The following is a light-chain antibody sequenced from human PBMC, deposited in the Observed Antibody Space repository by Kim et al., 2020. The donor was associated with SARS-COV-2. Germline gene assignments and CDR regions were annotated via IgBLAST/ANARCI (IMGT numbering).Light chain of an antibody. CDR3: QTWGTGIPV. J-gene: IGLJ3*02. CDR1: SGNSSYA. V-gene: IGLV4-69*01. CDR2: LNSDGSH. Sequence: SVKLTCTLSSGNSSYAIAWHQQQPEKGPRYLMKLNSDGSHSKGDGIPDRFSGSSSGAERYLTISSLQSEDEADYYCQTWGTGIPVFGGGTQLTVL.